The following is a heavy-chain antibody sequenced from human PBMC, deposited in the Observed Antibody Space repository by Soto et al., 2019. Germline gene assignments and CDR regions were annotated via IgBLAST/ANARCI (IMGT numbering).Heavy chain of an antibody. J-gene: IGHJ5*02. CDR2: ISSSSSYI. CDR1: GFTFSSYS. D-gene: IGHD2-15*01. Sequence: GGSLRLSCAASGFTFSSYSMNWVRQAPGKGLEWVSSISSSSSYIYYADSVKGRFTISRDNAKNSLYLQMNSLRAEDTAVYYCAREYCSGGSCYPSGPPNWFDPWGQGTLVTVSS. CDR3: AREYCSGGSCYPSGPPNWFDP. V-gene: IGHV3-21*01.